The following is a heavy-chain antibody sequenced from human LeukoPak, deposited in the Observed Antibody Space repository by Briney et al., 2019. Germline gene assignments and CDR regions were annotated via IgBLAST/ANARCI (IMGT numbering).Heavy chain of an antibody. J-gene: IGHJ5*02. CDR2: ISSSTSYT. D-gene: IGHD3-16*01. V-gene: IGHV3-21*01. Sequence: GGSLRLSCAASGFTFSNAWMNWVRQAPGKGLECVSSISSSTSYTYYADSVKGRFTISRDNAKNSLYLQMNSLRAEDTAVYYCARGRARGLSWGQGTLVTVSS. CDR3: ARGRARGLS. CDR1: GFTFSNAW.